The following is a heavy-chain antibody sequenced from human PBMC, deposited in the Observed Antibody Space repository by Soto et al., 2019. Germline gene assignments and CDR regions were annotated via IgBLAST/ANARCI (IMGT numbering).Heavy chain of an antibody. CDR3: AKDWETLVAGRFFDS. Sequence: SLRLSCAASGFNFSEYAMHWVRQAPGKGLEWLAIISFEGSNKYSANSVKGRFTISRDNSKNTLYLQMNDLRPEDTAVYYCAKDWETLVAGRFFDSWGQGTTVTVYS. CDR2: ISFEGSNK. J-gene: IGHJ4*02. CDR1: GFNFSEYA. V-gene: IGHV3-30*18. D-gene: IGHD6-19*01.